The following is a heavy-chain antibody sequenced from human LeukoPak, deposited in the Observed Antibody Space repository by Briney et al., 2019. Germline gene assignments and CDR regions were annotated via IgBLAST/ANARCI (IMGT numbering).Heavy chain of an antibody. J-gene: IGHJ1*01. CDR2: ITSSGSYI. CDR1: GFTFSSYS. V-gene: IGHV3-21*01. CDR3: ARGAYSSSWNCEH. Sequence: GGSLRLSCAASGFTFSSYSMNRVRQAPGKGLEWVSSITSSGSYIYYADSVKGRFTISRDNAKNSLYLQMNSLRVEDTAVYYCARGAYSSSWNCEHWGQGTLVTVSS. D-gene: IGHD6-13*01.